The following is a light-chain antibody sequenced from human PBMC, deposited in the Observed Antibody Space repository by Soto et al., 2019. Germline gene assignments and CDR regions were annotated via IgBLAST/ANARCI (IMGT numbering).Light chain of an antibody. CDR1: QSISTW. V-gene: IGKV1-5*03. CDR2: KAS. J-gene: IGKJ1*01. CDR3: QQYNSYSPT. Sequence: DIQMTQSPSTLSASVGDRVTITCRASQSISTWLAWYQQELGKAPKLLIHKASSLQSGVPSRFSGSGSGTDFTLTISSLHPDDFATYYCQQYNSYSPTFGQGTKVDIK.